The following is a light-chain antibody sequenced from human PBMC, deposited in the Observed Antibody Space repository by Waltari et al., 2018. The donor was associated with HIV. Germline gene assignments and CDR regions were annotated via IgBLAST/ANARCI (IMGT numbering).Light chain of an antibody. V-gene: IGKV1-9*01. CDR1: QDINRY. CDR3: QQLYRYPLT. Sequence: DIQLTQSPSFLSASVGDRVTITCRASQDINRYLAWYQQEPGKAPNLLISAASTLLSGVPSRFSGSGAGTEFPLTITSLHPEDFATYYCQQLYRYPLTFGPGTTVDI. J-gene: IGKJ3*01. CDR2: AAS.